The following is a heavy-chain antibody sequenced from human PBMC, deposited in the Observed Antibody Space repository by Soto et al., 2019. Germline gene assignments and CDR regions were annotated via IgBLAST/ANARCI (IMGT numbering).Heavy chain of an antibody. CDR2: IKQDGSEK. J-gene: IGHJ6*02. CDR3: ARDPNIVLVPAAIYYYYGMDV. V-gene: IGHV3-7*01. CDR1: GFTFSSYW. Sequence: EVQLVESGGGLVQPGGSLRLSCAASGFTFSSYWMSWVRQAPGKGLEWVANIKQDGSEKYYVDSVKGRFTISRDNAKNSLYRQMNSLRAEDTVVYYCARDPNIVLVPAAIYYYYGMDVWGQGTTVTVSS. D-gene: IGHD2-2*01.